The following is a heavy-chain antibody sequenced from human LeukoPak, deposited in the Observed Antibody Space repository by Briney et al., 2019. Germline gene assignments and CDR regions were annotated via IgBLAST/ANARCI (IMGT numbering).Heavy chain of an antibody. J-gene: IGHJ4*02. CDR3: ANHQH. CDR1: GFTFITSA. V-gene: IGHV3-23*01. Sequence: GGSLRLSCAASGFTFITSAMTWVRQAPGKGLEWVSLISGGGTKTYYVDSVKGRFTISRDNAKNSLYFQMNSLRAEDTAVYYCANHQHWGQGTLVTVSS. CDR2: ISGGGTKT.